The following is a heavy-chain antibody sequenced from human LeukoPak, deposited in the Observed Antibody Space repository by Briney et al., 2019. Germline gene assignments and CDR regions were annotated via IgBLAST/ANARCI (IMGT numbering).Heavy chain of an antibody. V-gene: IGHV3-9*01. CDR3: AKDSSGYYWGSFDI. J-gene: IGHJ3*02. CDR1: GFTFDDYA. Sequence: SLRLSCAASGFTFDDYAMHWVRQAPGKGLEWVSGISWNSGSIGYADSVKGRFTISRDNAKNSLYPQMNSLRAEDTALYYCAKDSSGYYWGSFDIWGQGTMVTVSS. CDR2: ISWNSGSI. D-gene: IGHD3-22*01.